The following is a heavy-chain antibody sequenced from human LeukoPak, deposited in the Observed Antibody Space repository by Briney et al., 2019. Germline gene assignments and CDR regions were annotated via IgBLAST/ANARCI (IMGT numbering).Heavy chain of an antibody. D-gene: IGHD3-10*01. CDR2: MSYNTGGT. CDR1: GYTLSGYY. CDR3: ARSGYYYGLDV. V-gene: IGHV1-2*02. J-gene: IGHJ6*02. Sequence: ASVKVSCKASGYTLSGYYMHWVRQAPGQGLEWMGWMSYNTGGTNFAQKLQGRVTMTRDTSITTVYMELSSLTSDDTAVYYCARSGYYYGLDVWGQGTTVTVSS.